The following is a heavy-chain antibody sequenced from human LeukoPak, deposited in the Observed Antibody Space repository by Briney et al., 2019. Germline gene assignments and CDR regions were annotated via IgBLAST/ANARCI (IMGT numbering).Heavy chain of an antibody. CDR1: GFTFSNYD. D-gene: IGHD3-3*01. J-gene: IGHJ6*02. Sequence: GGSLRLSCVASGFTFSNYDIHWVRQAPGKGLEWVAVISYDGSNKYYADSVKGRFTISRDNSKNTLYLQMNSLRAEDTAVYYCAKDRSRSSITIFGVAMYGMDVWGQGTTVTVSS. V-gene: IGHV3-30*18. CDR3: AKDRSRSSITIFGVAMYGMDV. CDR2: ISYDGSNK.